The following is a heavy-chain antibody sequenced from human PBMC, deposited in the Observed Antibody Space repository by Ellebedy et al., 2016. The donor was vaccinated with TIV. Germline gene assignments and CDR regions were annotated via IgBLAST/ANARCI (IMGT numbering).Heavy chain of an antibody. CDR2: ISTSTSGSTT. J-gene: IGHJ4*02. CDR1: GFTFSDYY. V-gene: IGHV3-11*04. CDR3: ARFTPNWGIAPFDY. D-gene: IGHD7-27*01. Sequence: PGGSLRLSCAASGFTFSDYYMSWIRQAPGKGLEWVSYISTSTSGSTTYYADSVKGRFTISRDNAKNSLYLQMNSLRAEDTAVYYCARFTPNWGIAPFDYWGQGTLVTVSS.